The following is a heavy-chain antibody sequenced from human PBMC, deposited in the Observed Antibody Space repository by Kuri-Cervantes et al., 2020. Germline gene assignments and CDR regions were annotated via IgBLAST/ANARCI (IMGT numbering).Heavy chain of an antibody. D-gene: IGHD6-19*01. CDR1: GFTFSSYA. CDR2: ISYDGTNK. Sequence: GGSLRLSCAASGFTFSSYAMHWVRQAPGKGLEWVAVISYDGTNKYYAESVKGRLTISRDNSKNTLYLQMNSLRPEDRSVYYCAKDLASGWITGPFDYWGQGTLVTVSS. J-gene: IGHJ4*02. V-gene: IGHV3-30-3*01. CDR3: AKDLASGWITGPFDY.